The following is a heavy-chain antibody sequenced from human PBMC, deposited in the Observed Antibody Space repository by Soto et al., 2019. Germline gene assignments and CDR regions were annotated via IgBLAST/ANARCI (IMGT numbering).Heavy chain of an antibody. CDR1: GYTFTIYA. Sequence: ASLKVSCKASGYTFTIYAMHWVRQAPGQRLEWMGWINAGNGNTKYSQKFQGRVTITRDTSASTAYMELSSLRSEDTAVYYCARAPRVYYGDTDAFDIWGQGTMVTVSS. CDR3: ARAPRVYYGDTDAFDI. CDR2: INAGNGNT. D-gene: IGHD4-17*01. V-gene: IGHV1-3*01. J-gene: IGHJ3*02.